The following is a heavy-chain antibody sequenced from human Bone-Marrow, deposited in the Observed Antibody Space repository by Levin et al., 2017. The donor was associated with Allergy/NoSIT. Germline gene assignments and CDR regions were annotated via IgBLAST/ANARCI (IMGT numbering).Heavy chain of an antibody. CDR3: AREGDIVPADYYYMDV. V-gene: IGHV1-2*06. D-gene: IGHD2-15*01. Sequence: ASVKVSCRASGYTFTGFYMHWVRQAPGQGLEWMGRINPNSGGTNYAQKFQGRVTMTRDTSISTAYMELSRLRSDDTAVYYCAREGDIVPADYYYMDVWGKGTTVTVSS. J-gene: IGHJ6*03. CDR2: INPNSGGT. CDR1: GYTFTGFY.